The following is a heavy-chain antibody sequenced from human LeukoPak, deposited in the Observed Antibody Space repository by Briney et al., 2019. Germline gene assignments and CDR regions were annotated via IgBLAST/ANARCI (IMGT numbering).Heavy chain of an antibody. D-gene: IGHD5-24*01. CDR2: INPNSGGT. CDR3: ARVADGYNYGAFDI. CDR1: GYSFTNYW. V-gene: IGHV1-2*02. Sequence: GESLKISCKASGYSFTNYWIGWVRQMPGKGLEWMGWINPNSGGTSYARRFQGGVTMTRDTSISTAYMELSSLRSDDTAVYYCARVADGYNYGAFDIWGQGTVVTVSS. J-gene: IGHJ3*02.